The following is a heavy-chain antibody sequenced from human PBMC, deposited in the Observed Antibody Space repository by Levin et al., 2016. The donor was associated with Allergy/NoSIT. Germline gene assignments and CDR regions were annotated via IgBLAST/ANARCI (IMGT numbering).Heavy chain of an antibody. D-gene: IGHD2-2*02. CDR2: ISAYNGNT. CDR3: ARDESDCSSTSCYTKKDTAEYFQH. Sequence: WVRQAPGQGLEWMGWISAYNGNTNYAQKFQGRVTITADKSTSTAYMELSSLRSEDTAVYYCARDESDCSSTSCYTKKDTAEYFQHWGQGTLVTVSS. V-gene: IGHV1-18*01. J-gene: IGHJ1*01.